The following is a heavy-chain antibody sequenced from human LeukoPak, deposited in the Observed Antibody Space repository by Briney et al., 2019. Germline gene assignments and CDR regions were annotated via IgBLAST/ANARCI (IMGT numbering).Heavy chain of an antibody. CDR3: ARDRYGDHTYFDY. V-gene: IGHV4-30-2*01. Sequence: SQTLSLTCAVSGGSISSGGYSWSWIRQPPGKGLEWIGYIYHSGSTYYNPSLMSRVTISVDRSKNQFSLKLNSVTAADTAVYYCARDRYGDHTYFDYWGQGTLVTVSS. D-gene: IGHD4-17*01. CDR2: IYHSGST. CDR1: GGSISSGGYS. J-gene: IGHJ4*02.